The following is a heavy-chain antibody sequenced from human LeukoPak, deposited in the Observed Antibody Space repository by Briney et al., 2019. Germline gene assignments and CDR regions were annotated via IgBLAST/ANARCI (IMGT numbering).Heavy chain of an antibody. CDR1: GGSISSGGYY. V-gene: IGHV4-30-2*01. CDR3: ARLSCSSSTCYFPDAFDI. Sequence: SETLSLTCTVSGGSISSGGYYWSWIRQPPGKGLEWIRYIYHSGSTYYNPSLKSRVTISVDRSKNQFSLNLTSVTAADTSVYYCARLSCSSSTCYFPDAFDIWGQGTVVTVSS. J-gene: IGHJ3*02. CDR2: IYHSGST. D-gene: IGHD2-2*01.